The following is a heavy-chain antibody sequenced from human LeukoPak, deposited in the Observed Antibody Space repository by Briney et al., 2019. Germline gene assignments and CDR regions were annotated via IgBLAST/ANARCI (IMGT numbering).Heavy chain of an antibody. CDR2: IRQDGRVK. CDR3: ARHSAGYTTFFDY. D-gene: IGHD5-24*01. V-gene: IGHV3-7*04. CDR1: GFTLSYYW. Sequence: VGSLRLSCAASGFTLSYYWMTWVRRAPGKGLEWVANIRQDGRVKSYVDSVKGRFTICRDNAKNSLYLQMNSLRAEDTAVYYCARHSAGYTTFFDYWGQGTLVTVSS. J-gene: IGHJ4*02.